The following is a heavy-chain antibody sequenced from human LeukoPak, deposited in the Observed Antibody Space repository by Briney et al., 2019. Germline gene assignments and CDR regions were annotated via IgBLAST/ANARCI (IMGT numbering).Heavy chain of an antibody. CDR1: GFSFSSYA. CDR2: ISYNGSKK. CDR3: AELGITMIGGV. D-gene: IGHD3-10*02. Sequence: GGSLRLSCAASGFSFSSYAMHWVRQAPGKGLEWVAVISYNGSKKYYADSVKGRFTISRDNSKNTQYLQMNSLRAEDTAVYYCAELGITMIGGVWGKGTTVTISS. J-gene: IGHJ6*04. V-gene: IGHV3-30*04.